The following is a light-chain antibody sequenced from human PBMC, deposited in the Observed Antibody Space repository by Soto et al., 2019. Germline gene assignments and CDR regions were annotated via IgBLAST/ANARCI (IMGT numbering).Light chain of an antibody. J-gene: IGKJ3*01. V-gene: IGKV1-17*01. Sequence: DIQMTQSPSSLSASVGDRVTITCRASQDIRNALGWYKQKPGKAPKRLIYGASSLQSGVPSRFSGSRSGTEFTLTISSLQPEDFATYYCLQHNSYPFTFGPGTKVDIK. CDR1: QDIRNA. CDR3: LQHNSYPFT. CDR2: GAS.